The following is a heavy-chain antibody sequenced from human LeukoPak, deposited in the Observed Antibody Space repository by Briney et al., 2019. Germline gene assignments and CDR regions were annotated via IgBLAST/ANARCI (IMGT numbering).Heavy chain of an antibody. J-gene: IGHJ4*02. D-gene: IGHD1-26*01. Sequence: GGSLRLSCAASGFTFSSYAMSWVRQAPGKGLEWVSGISGGGVNTYYADSVKGRFTISRDISKNTLYLQMNSLRADDTAVYYCAKGATARAATVFDYWGQGTLVTVSS. CDR2: ISGGGVNT. CDR1: GFTFSSYA. CDR3: AKGATARAATVFDY. V-gene: IGHV3-23*01.